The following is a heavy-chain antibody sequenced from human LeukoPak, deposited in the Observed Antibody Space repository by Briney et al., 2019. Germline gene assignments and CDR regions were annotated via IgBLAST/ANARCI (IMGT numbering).Heavy chain of an antibody. CDR2: ISGSGGST. CDR1: GFTFNNYA. Sequence: GGSLRLSCAASGFTFNNYAMSWVRQPPGKGLEWVSAISGSGGSTYYADSVKGRFTISRDISKNTLYLQMNSLRAEDTAVYYCAKTKDYGDYGTPPPHDAFDIWGQGTMVTVSS. CDR3: AKTKDYGDYGTPPPHDAFDI. V-gene: IGHV3-23*01. D-gene: IGHD4-17*01. J-gene: IGHJ3*02.